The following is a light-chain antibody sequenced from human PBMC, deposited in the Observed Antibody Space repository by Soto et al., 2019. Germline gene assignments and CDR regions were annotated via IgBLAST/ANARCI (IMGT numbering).Light chain of an antibody. Sequence: EIVLSQSPGTLSLSPGERATLSCRASQTVSKSYIAWYQQKPGQAPRLLIYGASSRATGIPDRFSGSGSGTDFTLTISRLEPEDFAVYYCLQYGSSPWTFGQGTKMEIK. J-gene: IGKJ1*01. CDR3: LQYGSSPWT. CDR2: GAS. CDR1: QTVSKSY. V-gene: IGKV3-20*01.